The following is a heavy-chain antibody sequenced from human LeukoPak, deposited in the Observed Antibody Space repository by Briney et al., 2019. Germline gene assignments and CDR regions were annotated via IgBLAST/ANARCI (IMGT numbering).Heavy chain of an antibody. CDR3: ARQDSSGYYYEGYFQH. CDR2: IYTSGST. J-gene: IGHJ1*01. V-gene: IGHV4-61*02. CDR1: GGSISSGSYY. D-gene: IGHD3-22*01. Sequence: PSQTLSLTCTVSGGSISSGSYYWGWIRQHAGKGLEWIGRIYTSGSTNYNPSLKSRVTISVDTSKNQFSLKLRSVTAADTAVYYCARQDSSGYYYEGYFQHWGQGTLVTVSS.